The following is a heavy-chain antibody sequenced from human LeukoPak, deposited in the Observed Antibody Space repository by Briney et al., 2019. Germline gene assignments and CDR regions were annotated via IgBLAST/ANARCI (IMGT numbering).Heavy chain of an antibody. CDR2: ISYSSFYI. J-gene: IGHJ4*02. Sequence: PGRSLRLSCAASGFSFSDYSMQWVRQAPGKGLEWVSSISYSSFYIYYSDSVKGRFTISRDNAANSLYLQMDSLRAEDTALYFCARSNPGGGAAEARAANFWGQGTPVTVSS. CDR3: ARSNPGGGAAEARAANF. CDR1: GFSFSDYS. V-gene: IGHV3-21*01. D-gene: IGHD4/OR15-4a*01.